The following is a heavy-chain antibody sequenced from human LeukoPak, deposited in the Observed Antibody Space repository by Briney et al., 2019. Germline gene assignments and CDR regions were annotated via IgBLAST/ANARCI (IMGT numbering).Heavy chain of an antibody. CDR2: ISSSSSYI. CDR3: ARAKTYYYDSSGVKRTQVGAFDI. Sequence: GGSLRLSCAASGFTFSSYSMNWVRQAPGKGLEWASSISSSSSYIYYADSVKGRFTISRDNAKNSLYLQMNSLRAEDTAVYYCARAKTYYYDSSGVKRTQVGAFDIWGQGTMVTVSS. D-gene: IGHD3-22*01. J-gene: IGHJ3*02. V-gene: IGHV3-21*01. CDR1: GFTFSSYS.